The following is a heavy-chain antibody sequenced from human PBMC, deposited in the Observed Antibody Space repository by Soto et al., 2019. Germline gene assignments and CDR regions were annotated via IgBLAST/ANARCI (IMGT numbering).Heavy chain of an antibody. CDR1: GYTFTSYA. D-gene: IGHD3-10*01. CDR2: INAGNGNT. J-gene: IGHJ4*02. V-gene: IGHV1-3*01. Sequence: QVQLVQSGAEVKKPGASVKVSCKSSGYTFTSYAMHWVRQAPGQRLEWMGWINAGNGNTKYSQKFHGRVTITRDTSASTAYMELSSLRSEDTAVYYCARDSGFSGFEADWGQGTLVTVSS. CDR3: ARDSGFSGFEAD.